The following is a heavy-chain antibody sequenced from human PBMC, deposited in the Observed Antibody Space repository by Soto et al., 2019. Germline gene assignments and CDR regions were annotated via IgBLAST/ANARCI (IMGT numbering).Heavy chain of an antibody. CDR2: IYHTGST. CDR1: GGSFSDYY. V-gene: IGHV4-34*01. Sequence: QVQLQQWGAGLWKPSETLSLTCAVYGGSFSDYYWTWIRQPPGKGLEWIGEIYHTGSTNYNPSPKSRGTITVDTSKTQFSLKLSSVTAADTAVYYCARGLLPWFFDLWGPGTLVTVSS. J-gene: IGHJ2*01. CDR3: ARGLLPWFFDL.